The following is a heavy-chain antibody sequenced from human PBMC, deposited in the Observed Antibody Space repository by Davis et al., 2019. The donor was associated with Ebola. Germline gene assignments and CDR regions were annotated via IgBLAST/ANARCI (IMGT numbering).Heavy chain of an antibody. CDR2: IRSKANSYAT. Sequence: GESLKISCAASGFTFSSYAMSWVRQAPGKGLEWVGRIRSKANSYATAYAASVKGRFTISRDDSKNTAYLQMNSLKTEDTAVYYCTRAVGATDYWGQGTLVTVSS. CDR1: GFTFSSYA. D-gene: IGHD1-26*01. CDR3: TRAVGATDY. J-gene: IGHJ4*02. V-gene: IGHV3-73*01.